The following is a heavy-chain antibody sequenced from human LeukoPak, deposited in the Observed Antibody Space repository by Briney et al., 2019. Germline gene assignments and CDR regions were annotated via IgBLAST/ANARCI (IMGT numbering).Heavy chain of an antibody. CDR3: ARWSGYYSRFDY. Sequence: GAPVKVSCKASGYTFTSYDINWARQATGQGLEWMGWMNPNSGNTGYAQKFQGRVTMTRNTSISTAYMELSSLRSEDTAMYYCARWSGYYSRFDYWGQGTLVTVSS. CDR2: MNPNSGNT. J-gene: IGHJ4*02. CDR1: GYTFTSYD. V-gene: IGHV1-8*01. D-gene: IGHD3-3*01.